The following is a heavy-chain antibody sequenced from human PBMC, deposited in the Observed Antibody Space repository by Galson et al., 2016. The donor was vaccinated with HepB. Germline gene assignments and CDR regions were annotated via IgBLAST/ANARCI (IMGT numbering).Heavy chain of an antibody. CDR1: EFTFNNCP. Sequence: SLRLSCAASEFTFNNCPLHWVRQAPGKGLEWVAVLSHDGVTKFYADSVRARFTISRDKYKTTVYLQMDGLSAEDTAVYYCAREWELGGYFDYWGQGTLVTVSS. CDR2: LSHDGVTK. CDR3: AREWELGGYFDY. J-gene: IGHJ4*02. D-gene: IGHD1-26*01. V-gene: IGHV3-30-3*01.